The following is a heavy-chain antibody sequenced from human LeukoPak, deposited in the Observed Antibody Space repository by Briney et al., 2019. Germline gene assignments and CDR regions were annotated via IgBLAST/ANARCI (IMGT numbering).Heavy chain of an antibody. Sequence: GGSLRLSCAASGFTFSSYSMSWVRQAPGKGLEWVSSITTSSTYISYADSVKGRFTISRDNAKNSLYLQMNSLRAEDTAVYYCARSFDIWGQGTMVTVSS. V-gene: IGHV3-21*01. CDR1: GFTFSSYS. CDR3: ARSFDI. CDR2: ITTSSTYI. J-gene: IGHJ3*02.